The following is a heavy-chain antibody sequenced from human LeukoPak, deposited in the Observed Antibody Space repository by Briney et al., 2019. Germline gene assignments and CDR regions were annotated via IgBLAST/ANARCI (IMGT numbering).Heavy chain of an antibody. D-gene: IGHD2-2*01. V-gene: IGHV3-30-3*01. CDR1: GFTFSSYA. Sequence: GGSLRLSCAASGFTFSSYAMHWVRQAPGKGLEWVAVISYDGSNKYYADSVKGRFTISRDNSKNTLYLQMNSLRAEDTAVYYCARVVVVPAARFDYWGQGTLVTVSS. CDR2: ISYDGSNK. CDR3: ARVVVVPAARFDY. J-gene: IGHJ4*02.